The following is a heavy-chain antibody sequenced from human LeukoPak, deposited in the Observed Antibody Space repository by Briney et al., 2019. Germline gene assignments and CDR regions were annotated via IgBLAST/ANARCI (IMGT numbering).Heavy chain of an antibody. CDR2: IKHDGSEK. V-gene: IGHV3-7*01. J-gene: IGHJ4*02. CDR1: GFTFSRYW. CDR3: ARGGQRVFDS. Sequence: GGSLRLSCAASGFTFSRYWMSWVRQAPGKGLERVANIKHDGSEKYFVDSVKGRFTISRDNAKNSLYLQMNSLRAEDTAVYYCARGGQRVFDSWGQGTLVTVSS.